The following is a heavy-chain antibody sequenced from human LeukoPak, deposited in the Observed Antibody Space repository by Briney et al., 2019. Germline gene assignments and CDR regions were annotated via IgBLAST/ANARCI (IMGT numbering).Heavy chain of an antibody. J-gene: IGHJ5*02. D-gene: IGHD1-26*01. CDR2: ISSSSSYI. Sequence: PGGSLRLSCAASGFTFSSYSMNWVRQAPGKGLEWVSSISSSSSYIYYADSVKGRFTISRDNAKNSLYLQMNSLRAEDTAVYYCARGGATVMKWFDPWGQGTLVTVSS. CDR1: GFTFSSYS. V-gene: IGHV3-21*01. CDR3: ARGGATVMKWFDP.